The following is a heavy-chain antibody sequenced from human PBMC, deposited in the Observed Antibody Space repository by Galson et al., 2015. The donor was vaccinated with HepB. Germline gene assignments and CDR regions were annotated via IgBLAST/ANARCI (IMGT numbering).Heavy chain of an antibody. CDR1: GFTFSTYS. Sequence: SLRLSCAASGFTFSTYSMNWLRQAPGKGLEWVSSISSSSSYIYYADSVRGRFTISRDNAKNSLYLQMNGLRAEDTAVYYCASDKVVVPAAIDYWGQGTLVTVSS. V-gene: IGHV3-21*01. D-gene: IGHD2-2*01. CDR2: ISSSSSYI. CDR3: ASDKVVVPAAIDY. J-gene: IGHJ4*02.